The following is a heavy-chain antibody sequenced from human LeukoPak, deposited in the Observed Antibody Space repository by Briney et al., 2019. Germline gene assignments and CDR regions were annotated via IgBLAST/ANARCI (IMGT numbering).Heavy chain of an antibody. CDR1: GSTFSSYG. J-gene: IGHJ6*03. V-gene: IGHV3-30*02. CDR3: ARSRSSSWYLYYYYYYMDV. D-gene: IGHD6-13*01. Sequence: GGCLRLSCAASGSTFSSYGMHWVRQAPGKGLEWVAFMRYDGINKYYADSVKGRFTISRDNSKNSLYLQMNSLRAEDTAVYYCARSRSSSWYLYYYYYYMDVWGKGTTVTVSS. CDR2: MRYDGINK.